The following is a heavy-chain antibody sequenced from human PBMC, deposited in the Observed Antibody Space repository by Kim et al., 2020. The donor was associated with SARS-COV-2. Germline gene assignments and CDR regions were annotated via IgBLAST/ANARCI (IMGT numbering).Heavy chain of an antibody. CDR2: IIPIFGTA. CDR1: GGTFSSYA. Sequence: SVKVSCKASGGTFSSYAISWVRQAPGQGLEWMGGIIPIFGTANYAQKFQGRVTITADESTSTAYMELSSLRSEDTAVYYCARDGGYCSGGSCRFFDYWGQGTLVTVSS. D-gene: IGHD2-15*01. V-gene: IGHV1-69*13. J-gene: IGHJ4*02. CDR3: ARDGGYCSGGSCRFFDY.